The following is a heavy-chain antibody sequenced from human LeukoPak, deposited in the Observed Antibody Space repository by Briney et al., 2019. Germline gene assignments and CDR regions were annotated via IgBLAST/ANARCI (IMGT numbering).Heavy chain of an antibody. CDR1: GFTFSSYS. D-gene: IGHD2-15*01. CDR2: ISPSSGTI. V-gene: IGHV3-48*01. Sequence: GGSLRLSCAASGFTFSSYSMNWVRQAPGKGLEWVSYISPSSGTISYADSVKGRFTISRGNAKSSLYLQMNSLRAEDAAVYYCAREGVVVIATTRFTYYGMDVWGQGTTVTVSS. J-gene: IGHJ6*02. CDR3: AREGVVVIATTRFTYYGMDV.